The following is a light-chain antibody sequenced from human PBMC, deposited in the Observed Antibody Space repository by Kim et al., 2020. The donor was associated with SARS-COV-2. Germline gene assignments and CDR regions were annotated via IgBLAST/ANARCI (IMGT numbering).Light chain of an antibody. CDR1: MCYIGAYYF. V-gene: IGLV2-8*01. J-gene: IGLJ1*01. CDR3: SSYAGGNTGV. CDR2: EVN. Sequence: GLSVPISCDGNMCYIGAYYFVSWYQQHPGKAPKLMIYEVNKRPSGVPDRFSGSKSGNTASLTISGLQSEDEGDYYCSSYAGGNTGVFGTGTKVTVL.